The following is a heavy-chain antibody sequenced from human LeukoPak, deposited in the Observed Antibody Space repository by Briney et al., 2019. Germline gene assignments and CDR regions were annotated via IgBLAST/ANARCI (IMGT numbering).Heavy chain of an antibody. J-gene: IGHJ4*02. CDR1: GGSISSYY. D-gene: IGHD3-3*01. CDR2: IYTSGST. V-gene: IGHV4-4*07. CDR3: ARESASAPPESQTYDFWSGYYYYFDY. Sequence: PSETLSLTCTVSGGSISSYYWSWIRQPAGKGLEWIGRIYTSGSTNYNPSLKSRVTMSVDTSKNQFSLKLSSVTAADTAVYYCARESASAPPESQTYDFWSGYYYYFDYWGQGTLVTVSS.